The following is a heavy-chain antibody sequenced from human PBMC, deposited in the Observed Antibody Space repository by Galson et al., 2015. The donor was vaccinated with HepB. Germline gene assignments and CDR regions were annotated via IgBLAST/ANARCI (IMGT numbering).Heavy chain of an antibody. D-gene: IGHD1-26*01. V-gene: IGHV3-15*01. CDR2: IKSKIDGGTT. CDR1: GFTFSHAW. Sequence: SLRLSCAASGFTFSHAWMSWVRQSPGKGLEWVGRIKSKIDGGTTDYAAPVKGRFTISRDDSKNTLYLQMDSLKTEDTAVYFCSTYVTLPSGSYGNWGQGTLVTVSS. J-gene: IGHJ4*02. CDR3: STYVTLPSGSYGN.